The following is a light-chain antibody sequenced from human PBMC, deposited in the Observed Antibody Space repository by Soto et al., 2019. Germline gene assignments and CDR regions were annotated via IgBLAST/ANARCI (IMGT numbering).Light chain of an antibody. CDR3: QQYGSSPPYT. J-gene: IGKJ2*01. CDR1: QSVSSTY. Sequence: EVVLTQSPGTLSLSPRERATLSCRASQSVSSTYLAWYQHKAGQAPRLLIYGASSRATGIPDRFTGSGSGTDFTLTITRLEPEDFAVYYCQQYGSSPPYTFGQGTKLEIK. V-gene: IGKV3-20*01. CDR2: GAS.